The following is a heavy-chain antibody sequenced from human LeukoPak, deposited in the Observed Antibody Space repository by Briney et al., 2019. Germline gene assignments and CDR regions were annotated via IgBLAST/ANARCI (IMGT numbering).Heavy chain of an antibody. D-gene: IGHD6-6*01. V-gene: IGHV1-18*01. CDR2: ISAYNGNT. Sequence: ASVKVSCKASGYTFTNYGVSWVRQAPGQGLEWMGWISAYNGNTDYAQNLQGRVTMTTDTSTSTAYMELRSLRSDDAAVYYCARTGGGGSIAARLHYYYMDVWGKGTTVTVSS. CDR3: ARTGGGGSIAARLHYYYMDV. CDR1: GYTFTNYG. J-gene: IGHJ6*03.